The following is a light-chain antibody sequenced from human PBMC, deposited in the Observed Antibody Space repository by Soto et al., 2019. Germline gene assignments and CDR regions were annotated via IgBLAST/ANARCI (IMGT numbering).Light chain of an antibody. CDR2: AAS. CDR1: QGISNN. CDR3: QKYTNVPA. Sequence: DIQMTQSPSSLSASVGDRVTITYRASQGISNNLAWYQQIPGKVPKLLISAASTLQSGVPSRFSGSGSGTDFTLTISSLQPEDVATYYCQKYTNVPAFGGGTKVEIK. J-gene: IGKJ4*02. V-gene: IGKV1-27*01.